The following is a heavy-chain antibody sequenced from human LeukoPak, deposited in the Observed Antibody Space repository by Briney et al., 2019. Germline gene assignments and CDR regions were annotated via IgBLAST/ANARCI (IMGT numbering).Heavy chain of an antibody. J-gene: IGHJ4*02. D-gene: IGHD1-26*01. CDR3: ARQRPKNSGGDY. CDR1: GGSISSSSYY. V-gene: IGHV4-39*01. CDR2: IYYSGST. Sequence: PSETLSLTCTVSGGSISSSSYYWGWIRQPPGKGLEWIGSIYYSGSTYYNPSLKSRVTISVGTSKNQFSLKLSSATAADTAVYYCARQRPKNSGGDYWGQGTLVTVSS.